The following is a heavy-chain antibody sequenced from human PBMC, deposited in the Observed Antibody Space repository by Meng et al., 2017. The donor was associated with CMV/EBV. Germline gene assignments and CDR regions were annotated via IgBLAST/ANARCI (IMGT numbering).Heavy chain of an antibody. CDR2: IIPILGIA. J-gene: IGHJ6*02. V-gene: IGHV1-69*10. Sequence: SVKVSCKASGGTFSSYAISWVRQAPGQGLEWMGGIIPILGIANYAQKFQGRVTITADKSTSTAYMERSSLRSDGTAVYYCARRIVVPGRYYYDGMDVWGQGTTVTVSS. CDR3: ARRIVVPGRYYYDGMDV. D-gene: IGHD2-2*01. CDR1: GGTFSSYA.